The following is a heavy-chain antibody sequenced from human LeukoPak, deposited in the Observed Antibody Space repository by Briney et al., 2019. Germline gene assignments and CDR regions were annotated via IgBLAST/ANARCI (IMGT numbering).Heavy chain of an antibody. J-gene: IGHJ3*02. V-gene: IGHV4-59*11. CDR3: ARAPTIFGVVAPAFDI. Sequence: PSETLSLTCTVSGGSTSSHSWSWIRQPPGKGLEWIGYIYYNGSTNYNPSLKSRVTISIDTSKNLFSLKLTSVTAADMAVYYCARAPTIFGVVAPAFDIWGRGTMVTVSS. D-gene: IGHD3-3*01. CDR2: IYYNGST. CDR1: GGSTSSHS.